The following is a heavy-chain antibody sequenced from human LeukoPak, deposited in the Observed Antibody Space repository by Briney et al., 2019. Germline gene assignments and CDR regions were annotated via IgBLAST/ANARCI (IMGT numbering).Heavy chain of an antibody. CDR2: ISGSSSTI. J-gene: IGHJ4*02. Sequence: GGSLRLSCVDSGFTFSSSAMTWVRQAPGRGLEWISYISGSSSTIYYADSVKGRFTTSRDNAKNSLYLQMNSLRAEDTAVYYCARDQKLVQGYWGQGTLVTVSS. D-gene: IGHD6-13*01. CDR1: GFTFSSSA. V-gene: IGHV3-48*04. CDR3: ARDQKLVQGY.